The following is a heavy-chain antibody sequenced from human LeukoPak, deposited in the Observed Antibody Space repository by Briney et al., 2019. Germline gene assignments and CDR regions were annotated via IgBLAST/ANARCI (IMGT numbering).Heavy chain of an antibody. CDR3: AKDLSLATIAYDY. CDR2: ISGSGGST. D-gene: IGHD5-12*01. Sequence: GGSLRLSCAASGFTFSSYAMSWVRQAPGKGLEWVSAISGSGGSTYYADSVEGRFTISRDNSKNTLYLQMNSLRAEDTAVYYCAKDLSLATIAYDYWGQGTLVTVSS. J-gene: IGHJ4*02. V-gene: IGHV3-23*01. CDR1: GFTFSSYA.